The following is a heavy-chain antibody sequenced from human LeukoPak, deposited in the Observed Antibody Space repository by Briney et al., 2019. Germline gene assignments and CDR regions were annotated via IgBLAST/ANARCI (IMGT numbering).Heavy chain of an antibody. D-gene: IGHD3-10*01. V-gene: IGHV4-38-2*01. CDR2: IYHTGST. Sequence: SDTLSLTCGVCGYSISRGYYWAWIRPPPGKGLEWVGTIYHTGSTDYAPSLGSRVTISVDTSKNEFSLNLNSVTAADTAVYYCARAGWIITSGIDYWGQGALVTVSS. CDR1: GYSISRGYY. CDR3: ARAGWIITSGIDY. J-gene: IGHJ4*02.